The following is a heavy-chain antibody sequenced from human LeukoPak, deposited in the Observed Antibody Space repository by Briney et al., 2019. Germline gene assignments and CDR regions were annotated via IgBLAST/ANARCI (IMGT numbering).Heavy chain of an antibody. CDR3: ANPHCSSTSCYWFDP. CDR1: RFTFSSYA. J-gene: IGHJ5*02. D-gene: IGHD2-2*01. V-gene: IGHV3-23*01. Sequence: GGSLRLSCAASRFTFSSYAMTWVRQAPGRGLEWVSTITGSGSSTYYADSVKGRFTISRDNSKNTLYLQMNSLTAEDTAVYYCANPHCSSTSCYWFDPWGQGTLVTVSA. CDR2: ITGSGSST.